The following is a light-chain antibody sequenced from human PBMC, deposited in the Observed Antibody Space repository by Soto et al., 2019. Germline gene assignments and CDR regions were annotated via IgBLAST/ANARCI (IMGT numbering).Light chain of an antibody. J-gene: IGLJ3*02. CDR2: SSN. V-gene: IGLV1-44*01. CDR3: SSYAGSSNWV. CDR1: SSNIGSET. Sequence: QSVLTQPPSASGTPGQRVSISCSGISSNIGSETVNWYQQFPGTAPKLLIYSSNQRPSGVPDRFSGSKSGTSAFLDISGLQSEDEAEYYCSSYAGSSNWVFGGGTKLTVL.